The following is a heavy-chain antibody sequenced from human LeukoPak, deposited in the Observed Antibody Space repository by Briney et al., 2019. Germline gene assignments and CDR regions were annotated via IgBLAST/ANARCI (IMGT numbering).Heavy chain of an antibody. Sequence: SETLSLTCAVYGGSFSGYYWSWIRQPPGKGLEWVGEINHSGSTNYNPSLKSRGTISVDTSKNQFSLKLSTVTAADTAVYYCARGGWDRYSSSWYYYYYGMDVWGQGATVTVSS. V-gene: IGHV4-34*01. CDR2: INHSGST. CDR1: GGSFSGYY. D-gene: IGHD6-13*01. J-gene: IGHJ6*02. CDR3: ARGGWDRYSSSWYYYYYGMDV.